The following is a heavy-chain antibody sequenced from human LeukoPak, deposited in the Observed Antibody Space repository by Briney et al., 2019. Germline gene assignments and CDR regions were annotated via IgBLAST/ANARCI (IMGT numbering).Heavy chain of an antibody. CDR1: GYTFTGYY. CDR2: INPNSGGT. J-gene: IGHJ6*02. CDR3: ARAHNWNYSGYYYGMDV. V-gene: IGHV1-2*02. D-gene: IGHD1-7*01. Sequence: ASVKVSCKASGYTFTGYYMHWVRQAPGQGLEWMGWINPNSGGTNYAQKFQGRVTMTRDTSISTAYMELSRLRSDDTAVYYCARAHNWNYSGYYYGMDVWGQGTTVTVSS.